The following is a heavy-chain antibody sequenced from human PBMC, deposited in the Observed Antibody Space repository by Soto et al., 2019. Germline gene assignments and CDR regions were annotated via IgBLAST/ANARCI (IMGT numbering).Heavy chain of an antibody. J-gene: IGHJ4*02. D-gene: IGHD2-15*01. V-gene: IGHV1-69*01. Sequence: QVHLVQSGAEVKKPGSSVRGSCKASGGTFRTDVLSWVRQAPGQGLEWMGGIISMLGTANYAQKFQGRVTITTDDSTSTAYMELSSLRFEDTAVYYCARARFLIGGFPSNLYYFDYWGQGNLVTVSS. CDR2: IISMLGTA. CDR3: ARARFLIGGFPSNLYYFDY. CDR1: GGTFRTDV.